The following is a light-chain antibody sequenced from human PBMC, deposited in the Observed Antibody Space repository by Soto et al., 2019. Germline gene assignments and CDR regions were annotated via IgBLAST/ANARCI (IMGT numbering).Light chain of an antibody. CDR3: SSYTSSRLVV. J-gene: IGLJ2*01. CDR2: DVS. V-gene: IGLV2-14*01. Sequence: QSALTQPASVSGSPGQSITISCTGTSSDVGGYNYVSWYQQHPGKAPKLMIYDVSNRPSGVSNRFSGSKSGNTASLTISGPQAEDEADYYCSSYTSSRLVVFGGGTKLTVL. CDR1: SSDVGGYNY.